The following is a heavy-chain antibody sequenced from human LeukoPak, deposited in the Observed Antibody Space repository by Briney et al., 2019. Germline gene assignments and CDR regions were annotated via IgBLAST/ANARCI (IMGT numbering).Heavy chain of an antibody. CDR3: ARGLHITIVRRATTNYYYGMDV. J-gene: IGHJ6*02. CDR2: IIPIGGKT. Sequence: GASVKVSCKASGCTFSSYDISWVRQAPGQGLEWMGRIIPIGGKTNYAQKFQGRVTMIGDNSTRTAYMELSSLTSEDTAVYYCARGLHITIVRRATTNYYYGMDVWGQGTSVTVSS. D-gene: IGHD3-10*01. CDR1: GCTFSSYD. V-gene: IGHV1-69*04.